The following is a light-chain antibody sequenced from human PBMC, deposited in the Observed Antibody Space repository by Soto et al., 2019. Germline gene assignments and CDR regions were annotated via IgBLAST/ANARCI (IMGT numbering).Light chain of an antibody. Sequence: DIQMTQSPSTLSASVGDRVTITCRASQSISTWLAWYQQKPGKAPKLLIYDASSLQSGVPSRFSGHGSGTDFTLTISSLQPDDFTTYYCQQYNSYTTFGQWTKLEIK. CDR2: DAS. CDR1: QSISTW. V-gene: IGKV1-5*01. CDR3: QQYNSYTT. J-gene: IGKJ2*01.